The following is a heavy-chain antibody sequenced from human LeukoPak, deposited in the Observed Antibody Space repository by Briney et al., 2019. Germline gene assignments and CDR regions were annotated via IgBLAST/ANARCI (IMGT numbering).Heavy chain of an antibody. Sequence: KPGGSLRLSCAASGFTFSSYSMNWVRQAPGKGLEWVSSISSSSSYIYYADSVKGRFTISRDNSKNTLYLQMNSLRAEDTAVYYCARERASGWDDAFDIWGQGTMVTVSS. D-gene: IGHD6-19*01. CDR1: GFTFSSYS. CDR2: ISSSSSYI. J-gene: IGHJ3*02. CDR3: ARERASGWDDAFDI. V-gene: IGHV3-21*01.